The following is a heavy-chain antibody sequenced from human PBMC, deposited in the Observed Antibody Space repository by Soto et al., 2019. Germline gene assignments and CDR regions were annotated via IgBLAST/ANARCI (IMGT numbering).Heavy chain of an antibody. V-gene: IGHV4-39*01. D-gene: IGHD1-26*01. J-gene: IGHJ4*02. Sequence: QLQLQESGPGLVKPSETLSLTCTVSGGSITSNAYYWGWIRQPPGKGLEWLGYIYYSGSASYNPSLKSRVTMSVDTSQNQFSLKLGSVTAPDTAVYYCARRPKRGSYSWCFDYWGQGTLVTVSS. CDR1: GGSITSNAYY. CDR3: ARRPKRGSYSWCFDY. CDR2: IYYSGSA.